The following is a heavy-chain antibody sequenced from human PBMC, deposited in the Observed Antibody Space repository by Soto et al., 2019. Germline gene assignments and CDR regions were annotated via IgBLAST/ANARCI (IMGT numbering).Heavy chain of an antibody. D-gene: IGHD3-10*01. V-gene: IGHV3-30*18. CDR3: AKDFHPGPPPDY. CDR1: RYTFYISL. J-gene: IGHJ4*02. Sequence: LGSTACRYTFYISLVAGIRQAPGKGLEWVAVISYDGSNKYYADSVKGRFTISRDDSKNTLYLQMNSLRAEDTAVYYCAKDFHPGPPPDYCGQGTLVTASS. CDR2: ISYDGSNK.